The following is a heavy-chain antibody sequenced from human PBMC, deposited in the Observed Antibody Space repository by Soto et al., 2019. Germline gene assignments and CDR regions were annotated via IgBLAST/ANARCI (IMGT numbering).Heavy chain of an antibody. Sequence: PKKTLKVNCTFSGVCLSTRRMCVSWIRQPPGKALEWLARIGWDDDKYYSTSLKTRLTISKDTSKNQVVLTMTNMDPVDTATYYCARTNCSGGSCDPDDAFDIWGQGTMVTVSS. D-gene: IGHD2-15*01. CDR1: GVCLSTRRMC. CDR2: IGWDDDK. J-gene: IGHJ3*02. CDR3: ARTNCSGGSCDPDDAFDI. V-gene: IGHV2-70*11.